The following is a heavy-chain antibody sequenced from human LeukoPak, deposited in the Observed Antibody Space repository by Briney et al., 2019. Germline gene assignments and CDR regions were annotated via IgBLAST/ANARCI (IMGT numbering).Heavy chain of an antibody. J-gene: IGHJ4*02. D-gene: IGHD3-3*01. V-gene: IGHV1-18*01. CDR1: GYTFTSYG. Sequence: ASVKVSCKASGYTFTSYGISWVRQAPGQGLEWMGWISAYNGNTNYAQKLQGRVTMTTDTSTSTAYMELRSLRSDDTAVYYCARDRRYDFRSGYYHPLVSDFDYWGQGTLVTVSS. CDR2: ISAYNGNT. CDR3: ARDRRYDFRSGYYHPLVSDFDY.